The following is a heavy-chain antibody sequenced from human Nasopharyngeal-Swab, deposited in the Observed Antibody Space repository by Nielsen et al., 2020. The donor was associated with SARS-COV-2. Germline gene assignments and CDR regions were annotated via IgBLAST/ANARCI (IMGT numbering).Heavy chain of an antibody. CDR3: ARDGRPFSSRNWFDP. CDR1: GGSISSYH. CDR2: IYYSGGT. V-gene: IGHV4-59*01. D-gene: IGHD2-2*01. J-gene: IGHJ5*02. Sequence: SETLSLTCTVSGGSISSYHWSWIRQPPGKGLEWIGFIYYSGGTNYNPSLKSRVTISVDTSKNEVSLNPRSVTAADTAVYYCARDGRPFSSRNWFDPWGQGTLVTVSS.